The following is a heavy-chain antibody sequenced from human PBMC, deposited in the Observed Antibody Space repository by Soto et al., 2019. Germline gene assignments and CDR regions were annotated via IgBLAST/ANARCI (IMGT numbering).Heavy chain of an antibody. J-gene: IGHJ6*02. V-gene: IGHV1-46*01. CDR3: ARDPIAAHHYYYYGMDV. CDR1: GYTFTSYY. D-gene: IGHD6-6*01. Sequence: ASVKVSCKASGYTFTSYYMHWVRQAPGQGLEWMGIINPSGGSTSSAQKFQGRVTMTRDTSTSTVYMELSSLRSEDTAVYYCARDPIAAHHYYYYGMDVWGQGTTVTVSS. CDR2: INPSGGST.